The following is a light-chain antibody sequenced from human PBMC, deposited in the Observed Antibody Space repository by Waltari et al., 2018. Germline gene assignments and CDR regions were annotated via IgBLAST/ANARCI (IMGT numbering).Light chain of an antibody. J-gene: IGKJ2*01. CDR2: MAS. V-gene: IGKV1-5*03. CDR3: QRYNTYPFT. CDR1: QSISNW. Sequence: DIQMTQSPSTLSASIGDRVTITCRASQSISNWLAWYQQIPGKAPKLLIYMASSLETGVPSRFRGSGSGTEFTLTISSLQPGDFATYYCQRYNTYPFTFGLGTKLESK.